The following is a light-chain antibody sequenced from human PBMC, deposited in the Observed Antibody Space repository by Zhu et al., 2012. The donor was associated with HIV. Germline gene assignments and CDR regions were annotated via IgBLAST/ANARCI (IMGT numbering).Light chain of an antibody. CDR2: GAS. CDR1: QSVSRNY. V-gene: IGKV3-20*01. Sequence: EIVLTQSPGTLSLSPGERATLSCRASQSVSRNYLAWYQQRPGPAPRLLIYGASRRVTGIPDRFSGSGSGTDFTLTISRLEPEDFAVYYCQHYVPSPMYTFGQGTKLEIK. J-gene: IGKJ2*01. CDR3: QHYVPSPMYT.